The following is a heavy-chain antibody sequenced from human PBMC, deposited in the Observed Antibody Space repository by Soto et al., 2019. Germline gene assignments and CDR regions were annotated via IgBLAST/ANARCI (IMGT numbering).Heavy chain of an antibody. D-gene: IGHD3-9*01. Sequence: PGKVMEWIGEINQSGSSNYNPSLTSRLPISVDTPKNQFSRKLSSVTAADTAVYYCTFFFPEEHGIRDYLPVSAFLLNRSSDL. CDR2: INQSGSS. V-gene: IGHV4-34*01. J-gene: IGHJ2*01. CDR3: TFFFPEEHGIRDYLPVSAFLLNRSSDL.